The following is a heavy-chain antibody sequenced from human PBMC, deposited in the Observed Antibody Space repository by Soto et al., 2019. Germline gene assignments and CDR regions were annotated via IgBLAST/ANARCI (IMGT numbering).Heavy chain of an antibody. CDR3: ARLYGYCIRNSCHGHYAMDV. V-gene: IGHV4-39*01. D-gene: IGHD2-2*01. J-gene: IGHJ6*02. CDR2: IYSSGST. CDR1: SDAVSNSSYM. Sequence: SETLSPTFSVSSDAVSNSSYMWGWIRQPPGKGPEWIGSIYSSGSTYSHPSLNSRVTVSVDTSNNQFSLKVTSVTAADTAVYYCARLYGYCIRNSCHGHYAMDVWGQGT.